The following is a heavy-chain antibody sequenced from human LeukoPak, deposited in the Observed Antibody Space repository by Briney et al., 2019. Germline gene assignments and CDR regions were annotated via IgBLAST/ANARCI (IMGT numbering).Heavy chain of an antibody. J-gene: IGHJ4*02. CDR2: ICYSGST. V-gene: IGHV4-39*01. CDR1: GGSISSSSYY. Sequence: SETLAHTCTVSGGSISSSSYYLGWIRQPPGKGLEWIGSICYSGSTYYNPSLKSRVTISVDTSKNQFSLKLSSVTAADTAVYYCAREKYYGEFPPFFDYWGQGTLVTVSS. D-gene: IGHD4-17*01. CDR3: AREKYYGEFPPFFDY.